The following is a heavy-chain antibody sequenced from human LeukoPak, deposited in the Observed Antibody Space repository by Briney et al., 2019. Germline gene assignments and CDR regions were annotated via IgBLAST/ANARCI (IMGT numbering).Heavy chain of an antibody. CDR2: IYPGDSDT. J-gene: IGHJ6*02. V-gene: IGHV5-51*01. CDR1: GYSFTSYW. Sequence: GESLKISCKGSGYSFTSYWIGWVRQMPGKGLEWMGIIYPGDSDTRYSPSFQGQVTISADKSISTAYLQWSSLKASDTAMYYCARQKSMVAANHYGMGVWGQGTTVTVSS. CDR3: ARQKSMVAANHYGMGV. D-gene: IGHD2-15*01.